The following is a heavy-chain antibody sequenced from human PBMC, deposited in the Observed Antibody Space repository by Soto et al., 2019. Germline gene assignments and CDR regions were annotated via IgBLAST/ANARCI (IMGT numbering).Heavy chain of an antibody. CDR1: GYTFTSYG. CDR3: ARDSDILTGFEFDY. D-gene: IGHD3-9*01. J-gene: IGHJ4*02. Sequence: ASVKVSCKASGYTFTSYGISWVRQAPGQGLEWMGWISAYSGNTNYAQKLQGRVTMTTDTSTSTAYMELRSLRSDDTAVYYCARDSDILTGFEFDYWGQGTLVTVSS. CDR2: ISAYSGNT. V-gene: IGHV1-18*01.